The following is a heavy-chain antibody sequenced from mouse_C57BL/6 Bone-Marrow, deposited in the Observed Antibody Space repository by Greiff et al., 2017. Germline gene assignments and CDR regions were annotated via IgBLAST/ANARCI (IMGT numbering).Heavy chain of an antibody. D-gene: IGHD2-5*01. Sequence: QVQLQQPGAELVKPGASVKLSCKASGYTFTSYWMHWVKQRPGRGLEWIGRIDPNSGGTKYNEKFKSKATLTVDKPSSTAYMQLSSLTSEDSAVYYCARTMTIGYSNYPYWYFDVWGTGTTVTVSS. CDR2: IDPNSGGT. V-gene: IGHV1-72*01. CDR3: ARTMTIGYSNYPYWYFDV. J-gene: IGHJ1*03. CDR1: GYTFTSYW.